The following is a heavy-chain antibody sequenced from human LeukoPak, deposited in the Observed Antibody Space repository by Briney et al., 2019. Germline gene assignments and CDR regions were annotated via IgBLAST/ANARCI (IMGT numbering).Heavy chain of an antibody. Sequence: QPGGSLRLSCAASGFTFSYYGMNWVRQAPGKGLEWLSGISPRGGGTYYADSVKGRFTISRDDSKSTLSLQMNSLRVEDTAVYYCARDLAWGAFDYWGQGTLVTVSS. CDR2: ISPRGGGT. CDR3: ARDLAWGAFDY. J-gene: IGHJ4*02. CDR1: GFTFSYYG. D-gene: IGHD7-27*01. V-gene: IGHV3-23*01.